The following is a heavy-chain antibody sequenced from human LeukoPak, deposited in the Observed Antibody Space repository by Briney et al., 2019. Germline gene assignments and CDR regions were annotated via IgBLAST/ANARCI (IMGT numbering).Heavy chain of an antibody. D-gene: IGHD3-9*01. J-gene: IGHJ4*02. CDR3: ATDQRYAFDY. CDR1: GFTFSDFY. CDR2: IRTTAEGAKYA. V-gene: IGHV3-11*03. Sequence: KPGGSLRLSCAASGFTFSDFYMSWIRQAPGKGLEWISNIRTTAEGAKYAYYADSVKGRVTISRDDGKNTLYLHMNSLRDDDTAVYYCATDQRYAFDYWGQGILVTVSS.